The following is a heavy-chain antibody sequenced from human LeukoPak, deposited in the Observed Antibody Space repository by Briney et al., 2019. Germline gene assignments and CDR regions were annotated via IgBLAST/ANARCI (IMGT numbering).Heavy chain of an antibody. CDR1: GYTFTGYY. CDR2: INPNSGGT. Sequence: ASVKVSCTASGYTFTGYYIHWVRQAPGQGLQWMGWINPNSGGTNYAQKFQGRVTMTRDTSISTAYMELSRLRSDDTAVYYCARDLSKYYYDSSGYYNNWGQGTLVTVSS. J-gene: IGHJ4*02. D-gene: IGHD3-22*01. V-gene: IGHV1-2*02. CDR3: ARDLSKYYYDSSGYYNN.